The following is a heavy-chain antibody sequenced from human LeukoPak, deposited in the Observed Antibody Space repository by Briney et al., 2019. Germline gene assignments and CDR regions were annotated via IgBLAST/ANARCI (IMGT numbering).Heavy chain of an antibody. D-gene: IGHD3-22*01. Sequence: PGGSLRLSCAASGFTFSSDGMHWVRQAPGKGLEWVAFIRYDGSYKYYADSVKGRFTISRDNAKNTLYLQLNSLRAGDTAVYYCAKDIGDYYDSSGYYPGDAFDVWGQGTLVTVSS. CDR3: AKDIGDYYDSSGYYPGDAFDV. V-gene: IGHV3-30*02. J-gene: IGHJ3*01. CDR2: IRYDGSYK. CDR1: GFTFSSDG.